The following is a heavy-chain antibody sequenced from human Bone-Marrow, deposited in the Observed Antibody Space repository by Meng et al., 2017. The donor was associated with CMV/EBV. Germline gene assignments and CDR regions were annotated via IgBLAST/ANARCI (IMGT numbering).Heavy chain of an antibody. J-gene: IGHJ6*01. CDR1: GFTFDDYT. Sequence: GESLKISCAASGFTFDDYTMHWVRQAPGKGLEWVSLISWDGGSTYYADSVKGRFTISRDNAKNSLYLQMNSLRAEDTAVYYCAREGSGWSGALPYYYYGMDVWGQGTTVTGSS. CDR2: ISWDGGST. V-gene: IGHV3-43*01. CDR3: AREGSGWSGALPYYYYGMDV. D-gene: IGHD3-3*01.